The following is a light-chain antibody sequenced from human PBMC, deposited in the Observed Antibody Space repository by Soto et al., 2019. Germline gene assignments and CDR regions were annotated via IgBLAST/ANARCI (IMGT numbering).Light chain of an antibody. CDR2: DAS. CDR3: QQRGNWPLT. CDR1: QSVSSY. J-gene: IGKJ4*01. V-gene: IGKV3-11*01. Sequence: ETVLTQSPATLSLSPGERATLSCRASQSVSSYLAWYQQRPGQPPRLLIYDASNRATGIPARFSGRGSGTDFTLTISSLEPEDFAVYYCQQRGNWPLTFGGGTKWIS.